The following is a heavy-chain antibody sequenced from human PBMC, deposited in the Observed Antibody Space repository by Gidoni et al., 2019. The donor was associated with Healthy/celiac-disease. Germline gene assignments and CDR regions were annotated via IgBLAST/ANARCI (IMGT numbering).Heavy chain of an antibody. D-gene: IGHD2-2*01. Sequence: QVQLVESGGGLVKPGGSLRLSCAASGFTFSDYYMSWIRQAPGKGLEWVSYISSSSSYTNYADSVKGRFTISRDNAKNSLYLQMNSLRAEDTAVYYCASIVVVPAALGYWGQGTLVTVSS. CDR3: ASIVVVPAALGY. J-gene: IGHJ4*02. CDR1: GFTFSDYY. V-gene: IGHV3-11*06. CDR2: ISSSSSYT.